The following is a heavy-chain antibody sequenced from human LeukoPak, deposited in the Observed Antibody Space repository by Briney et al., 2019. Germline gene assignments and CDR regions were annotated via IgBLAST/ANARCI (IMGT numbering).Heavy chain of an antibody. CDR1: GFTVSSNY. D-gene: IGHD6-13*01. Sequence: QTGGSLRLSCAASGFTVSSNYMSWVRQAPGKGLEWVSVIYSGGSTYYADSVKGRFTISRDNSKNTLYLQMNNLRAEDTAVYYCARSSSWYGVDYWGQGTLVTVSP. J-gene: IGHJ4*02. CDR2: IYSGGST. CDR3: ARSSSWYGVDY. V-gene: IGHV3-53*01.